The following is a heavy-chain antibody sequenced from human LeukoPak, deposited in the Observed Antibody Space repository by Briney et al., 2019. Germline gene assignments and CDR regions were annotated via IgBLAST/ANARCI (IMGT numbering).Heavy chain of an antibody. CDR1: GFSFIDFW. D-gene: IGHD2-2*01. CDR3: ARGDRNIVVVSAARGDFGY. Sequence: PGGSLRLSCAASGFSFIDFWMHWVRQVPGKGLVWVARIDHDGSGTSYGDSVKGRFTISRDNAKNTLYLQMNSLRVEDTAVYYCARGDRNIVVVSAARGDFGYWGQGTLVTVSS. V-gene: IGHV3-74*01. J-gene: IGHJ4*02. CDR2: IDHDGSGT.